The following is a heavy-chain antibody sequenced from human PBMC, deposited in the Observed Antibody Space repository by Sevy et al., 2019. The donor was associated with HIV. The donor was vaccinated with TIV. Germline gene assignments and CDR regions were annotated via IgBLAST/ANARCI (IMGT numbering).Heavy chain of an antibody. V-gene: IGHV4-59*01. D-gene: IGHD6-19*01. CDR3: VRAGIAVAGTMRRYYYYYGMDV. CDR1: GGSISSYY. Sequence: SETLSLTCTVSGGSISSYYWSWIRQPPGKGLEWIGYIYYSGSTNYNPSLKSRVTISVDTSKNQFSLKLSSVTAADTAVYYCVRAGIAVAGTMRRYYYYYGMDVWGQGTTVTVSS. J-gene: IGHJ6*02. CDR2: IYYSGST.